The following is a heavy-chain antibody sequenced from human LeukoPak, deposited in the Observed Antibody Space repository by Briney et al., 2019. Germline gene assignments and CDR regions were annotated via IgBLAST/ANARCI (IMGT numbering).Heavy chain of an antibody. Sequence: SETLSLTCTVSGGSVSGSYYWNWIRQPPGKGLEWIGYMYSSGTINYNPSLKSRVTVSIDMSKDQFSLKLSSVTAADTAVYCCAGLEPHRPLGYWGQGTLVTVSS. J-gene: IGHJ4*02. CDR1: GGSVSGSYY. V-gene: IGHV4-61*01. D-gene: IGHD1-1*01. CDR3: AGLEPHRPLGY. CDR2: MYSSGTI.